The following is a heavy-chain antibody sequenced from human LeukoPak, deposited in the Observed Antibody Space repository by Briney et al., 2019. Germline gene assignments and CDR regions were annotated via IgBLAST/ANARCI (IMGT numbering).Heavy chain of an antibody. CDR2: ISDDGERK. CDR1: GFTFSNYY. J-gene: IGHJ4*02. CDR3: AKDLSGHWCIDY. D-gene: IGHD4/OR15-4a*01. Sequence: AGGSLRLSCVASGFTFSNYYMHWVRQAPGKGLEWVAIISDDGERKFYADSVRGRITISRDKSKNTLFLQMNSLRADDTAVYFYAKDLSGHWCIDYWGQGTLVTVSS. V-gene: IGHV3-30*18.